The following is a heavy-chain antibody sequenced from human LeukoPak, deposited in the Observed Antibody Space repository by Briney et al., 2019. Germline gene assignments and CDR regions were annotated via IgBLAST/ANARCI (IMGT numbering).Heavy chain of an antibody. CDR2: INHSGST. J-gene: IGHJ6*03. Sequence: SETLSLTCTVSGGSMNQYYWSWIRQPPGKGLEWIGEINHSGSTNYNPSLKSRVTISVDTSKNQFSLKLSSVTAADTAVYYCARGYQGFWRPYYYYYMDVWGKGTTVTVSS. CDR1: GGSMNQYY. D-gene: IGHD3-3*01. CDR3: ARGYQGFWRPYYYYYMDV. V-gene: IGHV4-34*01.